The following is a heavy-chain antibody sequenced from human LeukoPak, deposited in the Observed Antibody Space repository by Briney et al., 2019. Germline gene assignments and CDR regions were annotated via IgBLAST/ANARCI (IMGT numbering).Heavy chain of an antibody. CDR2: ISSEGSST. Sequence: PGGSLRLSCAASGFTFSIYWMHWVRQAPGKGLVWVSRISSEGSSTTYADSVKGRFTVSRDNSKNTLYLQMNSLRAEDTAVYYCAKDRVGNGDYFDYWGQGTLVTVSP. D-gene: IGHD2-8*01. CDR3: AKDRVGNGDYFDY. J-gene: IGHJ4*02. V-gene: IGHV3-74*01. CDR1: GFTFSIYW.